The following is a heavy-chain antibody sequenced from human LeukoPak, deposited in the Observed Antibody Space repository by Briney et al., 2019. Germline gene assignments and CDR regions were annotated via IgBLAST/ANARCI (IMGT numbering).Heavy chain of an antibody. Sequence: ASVNVSCKASGYTFTSYAMNWVRQAPGQGLEWMGWINPNSGGTDYAQKFQGRVTMTRDTSISTAYMELSSLRSDDTALYYCARVPGGAAAAEYFQHWGQGTLVIVSS. J-gene: IGHJ1*01. CDR1: GYTFTSYA. CDR3: ARVPGGAAAAEYFQH. CDR2: INPNSGGT. V-gene: IGHV1-2*02. D-gene: IGHD6-13*01.